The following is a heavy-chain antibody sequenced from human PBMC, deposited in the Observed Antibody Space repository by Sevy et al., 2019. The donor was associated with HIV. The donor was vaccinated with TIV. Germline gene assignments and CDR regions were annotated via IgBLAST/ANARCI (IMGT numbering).Heavy chain of an antibody. D-gene: IGHD3-10*01. CDR2: IGAYNGNR. V-gene: IGHV1-18*01. J-gene: IGHJ4*02. CDR3: ARVPTYYYGSATYFES. Sequence: ASVKVSCKASGYSFASEGISWVRQAPGQGLEWMGWIGAYNGNRNSAQKFQARVTMTIDTSTSTAYMGLRSLKSDDTAVYYCARVPTYYYGSATYFESWGQGTLVTVSS. CDR1: GYSFASEG.